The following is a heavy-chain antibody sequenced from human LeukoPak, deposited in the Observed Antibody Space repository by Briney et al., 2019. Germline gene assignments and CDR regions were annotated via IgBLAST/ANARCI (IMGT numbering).Heavy chain of an antibody. CDR3: ARYGDY. Sequence: GRSLRLSCAASGFTFSGYGMHWVRQAPGKGLEWVAVIWYDGSNKYYADSVKGRFTISRGNSKNTLYLQMNSLRAEDTAVYYCARYGDYWGQGTLVTVSS. CDR2: IWYDGSNK. D-gene: IGHD4-17*01. CDR1: GFTFSGYG. V-gene: IGHV3-33*01. J-gene: IGHJ4*02.